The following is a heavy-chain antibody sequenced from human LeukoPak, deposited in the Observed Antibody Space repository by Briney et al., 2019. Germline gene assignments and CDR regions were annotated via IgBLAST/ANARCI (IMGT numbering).Heavy chain of an antibody. D-gene: IGHD2-2*01. CDR2: IIPNSGAT. J-gene: IGHJ4*02. CDR1: GYTFTGNY. V-gene: IGHV1-2*02. CDR3: ARDSAYCTTTNCFHPFDS. Sequence: ASVKVSCKASGYTFTGNYMHWARQAPGQGLEWMGWIIPNSGATRFAQKFQGRLTMTRDTSISTTYMELSGLISDDTAVYYCARDSAYCTTTNCFHPFDSWGQGTLVTVSS.